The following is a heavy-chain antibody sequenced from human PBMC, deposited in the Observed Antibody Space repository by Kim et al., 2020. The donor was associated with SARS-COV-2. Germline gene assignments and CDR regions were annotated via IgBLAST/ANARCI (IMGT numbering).Heavy chain of an antibody. V-gene: IGHV3-33*01. J-gene: IGHJ4*02. CDR3: ARELRGYSYGYPFDY. Sequence: VDSVKSRFTISRDNSNNTLYLQLNSLGAEDTAVYYCARELRGYSYGYPFDYWGQGTVVTVSS. D-gene: IGHD5-18*01.